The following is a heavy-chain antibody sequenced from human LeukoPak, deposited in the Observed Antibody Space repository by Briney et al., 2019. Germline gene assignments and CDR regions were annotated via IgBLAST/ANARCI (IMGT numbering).Heavy chain of an antibody. V-gene: IGHV1-3*01. CDR1: GYTFTNYF. CDR2: INAGNGNT. Sequence: GASVKVSCKASGYTFTNYFMHWVRQAPGQRLEWLGWINAGNGNTKYSQKFQGRVTITRDTAASTAYMELSGLRSEDTAVYYCAKDGDSSSGHCDYWGQGTLVTVSS. J-gene: IGHJ4*02. CDR3: AKDGDSSSGHCDY. D-gene: IGHD6-19*01.